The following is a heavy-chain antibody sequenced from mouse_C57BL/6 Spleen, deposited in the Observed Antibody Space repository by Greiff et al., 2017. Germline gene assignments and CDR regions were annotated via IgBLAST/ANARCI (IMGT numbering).Heavy chain of an antibody. J-gene: IGHJ4*01. CDR2: IYPGDGDT. V-gene: IGHV1-80*01. CDR3: SSSGSNYVGGSYAMDY. Sequence: QVQLQQSGAELVKPGASVKLSCKASGYAFSSYWMNWVKQRPGKGLEWIGQIYPGDGDTNYNGKFKGKATLTADKSSSTAYMQLSSLTSEDSAVYFYSSSGSNYVGGSYAMDYWGQGTSVTVSS. CDR1: GYAFSSYW. D-gene: IGHD2-5*01.